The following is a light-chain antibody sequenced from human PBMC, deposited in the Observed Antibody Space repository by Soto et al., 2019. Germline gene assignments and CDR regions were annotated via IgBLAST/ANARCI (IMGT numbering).Light chain of an antibody. CDR2: GAS. Sequence: DIQVIQSPSSLSASVGDRVTITCRASLRISTYLNWYQHKPGKAPKLLIYGASSLQSGVPSRFSGSGSGTDFTLTISSLHPEDSATYYCQQSHSTPLTFDGGTNLEI. J-gene: IGKJ4*01. CDR1: LRISTY. CDR3: QQSHSTPLT. V-gene: IGKV1-39*01.